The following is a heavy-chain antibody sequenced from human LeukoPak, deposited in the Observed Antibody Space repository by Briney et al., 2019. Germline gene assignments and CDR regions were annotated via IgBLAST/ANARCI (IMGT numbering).Heavy chain of an antibody. J-gene: IGHJ4*02. Sequence: SETLSLTCTVSGGSLSSGGYYWRWLRQHPGRGGEWVGYIYYSGSTYYNTSLKSRVTISVDTSKNQFSLKLSSVTAADTAVYYCARAPYYYDSSGAHDYWGQGALFTVSS. V-gene: IGHV4-31*03. CDR3: ARAPYYYDSSGAHDY. D-gene: IGHD3-22*01. CDR2: IYYSGST. CDR1: GGSLSSGGYY.